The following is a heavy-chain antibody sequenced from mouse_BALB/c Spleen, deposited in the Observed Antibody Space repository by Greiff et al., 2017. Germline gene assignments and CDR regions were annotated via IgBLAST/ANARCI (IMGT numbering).Heavy chain of an antibody. CDR1: GFTFSSYA. CDR3: ARRFYYYDYYAMDY. D-gene: IGHD1-1*01. V-gene: IGHV5-6-5*01. CDR2: ISSGGST. J-gene: IGHJ4*01. Sequence: EVKVEESGGGLVKPGGSLKLSCAASGFTFSSYAMSWVRQTPEKRLEWVASISSGGSTYYPDSVKGRFTISRDNARNILYLQMSSLRSEDTAMYYCARRFYYYDYYAMDYWGQGTSVTVSS.